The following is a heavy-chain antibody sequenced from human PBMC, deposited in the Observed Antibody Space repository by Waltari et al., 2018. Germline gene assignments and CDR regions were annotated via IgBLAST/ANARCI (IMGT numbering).Heavy chain of an antibody. V-gene: IGHV2-70*15. J-gene: IGHJ4*02. CDR1: GFSLSTSGMC. D-gene: IGHD3-22*01. Sequence: QVTLRESGPALVKPTQTLTLTCTFSGFSLSTSGMCVSWIRQPPGKALEWLARIDWDDDKYYSTSLKTRLTISKDTSKNQVVLTMTNMDPVDTATYYCAHRSASYYYDSSGLFDYWGQGTLVIVSS. CDR2: IDWDDDK. CDR3: AHRSASYYYDSSGLFDY.